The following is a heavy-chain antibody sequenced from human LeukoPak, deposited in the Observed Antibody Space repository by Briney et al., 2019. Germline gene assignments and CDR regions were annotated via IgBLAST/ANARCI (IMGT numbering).Heavy chain of an antibody. CDR2: IYYSGST. D-gene: IGHD2-2*01. CDR3: ARDRRIVVVPAATPAWFDP. Sequence: SETLSLTCTVSGGSISSYYWSWIRQPPGKGLEWIGYIYYSGSTNYNPSLKSRVTISVDRSKNQFSLKLSSVTAADTAVYYCARDRRIVVVPAATPAWFDPWGQGTLVTVSS. J-gene: IGHJ5*02. V-gene: IGHV4-59*12. CDR1: GGSISSYY.